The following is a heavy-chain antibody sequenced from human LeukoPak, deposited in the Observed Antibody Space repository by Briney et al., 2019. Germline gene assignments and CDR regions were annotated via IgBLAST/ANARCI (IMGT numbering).Heavy chain of an antibody. CDR2: IWYDGSNK. J-gene: IGHJ6*02. CDR1: GFTFSSYG. D-gene: IGHD3-3*01. CDR3: AREGRDDLWSLRYYYYGMDV. Sequence: GGSLRLSCAASGFTFSSYGMHWVRQAPGKGLEWVAVIWYDGSNKYYADSVKGRFTISRDNSKNTLYLQMNSLRAEDTAVYYCAREGRDDLWSLRYYYYGMDVWGQGTTVTVSS. V-gene: IGHV3-33*01.